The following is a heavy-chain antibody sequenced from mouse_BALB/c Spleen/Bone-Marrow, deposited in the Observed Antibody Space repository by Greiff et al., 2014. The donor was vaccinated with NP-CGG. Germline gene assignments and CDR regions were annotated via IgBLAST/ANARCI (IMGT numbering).Heavy chain of an antibody. CDR1: GFTFSSYG. CDR3: ARHQRYYAMDY. Sequence: DVMLVESGGDLAKPGGSLKLSCAASGFTFSSYGMSWGRQTPDKRLEWVATISSGGSNTYYPDSVKGRFTISRDNAKNTLYLQMSSLKSEDTAMYYCARHQRYYAMDYWGQGTSVTVSS. CDR2: ISSGGSNT. V-gene: IGHV5-6*02. J-gene: IGHJ4*01.